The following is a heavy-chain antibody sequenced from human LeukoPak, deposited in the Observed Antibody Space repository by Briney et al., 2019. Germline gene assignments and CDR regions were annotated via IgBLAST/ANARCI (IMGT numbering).Heavy chain of an antibody. J-gene: IGHJ4*02. CDR3: AKNRGVPGPRPNYFDY. CDR1: GITFSDYG. CDR2: ISGSGEMT. Sequence: GGSLRLSCAASGITFSDYGMSWVRRAPGKGLEWVSGISGSGEMTFYADSVKGRFTISRDNSKNTLHLEMISLRAEDSAVYYCAKNRGVPGPRPNYFDYWGQGTLVTVSS. D-gene: IGHD2-2*01. V-gene: IGHV3-23*01.